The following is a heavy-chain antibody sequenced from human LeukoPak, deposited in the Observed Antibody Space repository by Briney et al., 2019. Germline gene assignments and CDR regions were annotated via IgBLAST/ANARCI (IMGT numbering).Heavy chain of an antibody. J-gene: IGHJ6*02. CDR1: GGSFSGYY. D-gene: IGHD4-17*01. CDR2: INHSGST. Sequence: SETLSLTCAVYGGSFSGYYWSWIRQPPGKGLEWIGEINHSGSTNYNPSLKSRVTISVDTSKNQFSLKLSSVTAADTAVYYCASGATTADDYYYYYGMDVWGQGTTVTVSS. CDR3: ASGATTADDYYYYYGMDV. V-gene: IGHV4-34*01.